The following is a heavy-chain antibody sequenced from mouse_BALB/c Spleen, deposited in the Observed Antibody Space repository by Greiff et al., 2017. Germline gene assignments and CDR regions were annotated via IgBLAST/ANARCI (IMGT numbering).Heavy chain of an antibody. D-gene: IGHD1-1*01. Sequence: VQLQQSGPELVKPGASVRISCKASGYTFTSYYIHWVKQRPGQGLEWIGWIYPGNVNTKYNEKFKGKATLTADKSSSTAYMQLSSLTSEDSAVYFCARENGSSFYWYFDVWGAGTTVTVSS. CDR2: IYPGNVNT. CDR1: GYTFTSYY. CDR3: ARENGSSFYWYFDV. J-gene: IGHJ1*01. V-gene: IGHV1S56*01.